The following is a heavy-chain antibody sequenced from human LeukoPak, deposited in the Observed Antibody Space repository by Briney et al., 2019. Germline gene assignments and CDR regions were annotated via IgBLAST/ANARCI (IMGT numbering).Heavy chain of an antibody. D-gene: IGHD4-17*01. V-gene: IGHV1-2*02. CDR3: ARGDYGDFRVFFDY. Sequence: GASVKVSCKASGGTFSSYAISWVRQAPGQGLEWMGWINPNSGGTNYAQKFQGRVTMTRDTSISTAYMELSSLKASDTAMYYCARGDYGDFRVFFDYWGQGTLVTVSS. CDR1: GGTFSSYA. J-gene: IGHJ4*02. CDR2: INPNSGGT.